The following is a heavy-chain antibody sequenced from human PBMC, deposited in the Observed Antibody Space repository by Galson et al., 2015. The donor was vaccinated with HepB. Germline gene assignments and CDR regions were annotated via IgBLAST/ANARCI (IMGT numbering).Heavy chain of an antibody. D-gene: IGHD2-15*01. CDR1: GYTFTTYV. CDR2: VSAYNRHT. Sequence: SVKVSCKASGYTFTTYVISWVRQAPGQGLQWMGRVSAYNRHTNYAQSFQDRVTMTTDRSTSTIYLELRSLRSDDTAVYYCARGALVVVVGATQNNWFDPWGQGTLVTVSS. CDR3: ARGALVVVVGATQNNWFDP. J-gene: IGHJ5*02. V-gene: IGHV1-18*01.